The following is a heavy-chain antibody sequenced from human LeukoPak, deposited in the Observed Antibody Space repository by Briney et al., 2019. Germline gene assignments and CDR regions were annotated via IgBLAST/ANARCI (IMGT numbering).Heavy chain of an antibody. CDR1: GLTFSSYS. Sequence: PGGSLRLSCVVSGLTFSSYSMIWVRQAPGKGLQWVANMKKDGSETKYADFVKGRFTISRDNAKNSLYLQMNSLRAEDTAVYYCGRHRSGSGTYFIDYWGQGTLVSVSS. D-gene: IGHD3-10*01. J-gene: IGHJ4*02. CDR3: GRHRSGSGTYFIDY. V-gene: IGHV3-7*01. CDR2: MKKDGSET.